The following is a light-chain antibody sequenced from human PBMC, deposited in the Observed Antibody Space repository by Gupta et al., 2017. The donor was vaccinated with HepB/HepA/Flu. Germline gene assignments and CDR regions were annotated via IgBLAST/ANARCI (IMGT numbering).Light chain of an antibody. Sequence: TQSPVSLPGTAVELAISSCRSSQGRLHSNGFTYLDWYLQKPGQSPQLLLSLGANRAPGVPDRISGSGSGTDFTLKISRVEAEDVGVYYCMQALHTPSTFGQGTKVEIK. CDR3: MQALHTPST. CDR1: QGRLHSNGFTY. CDR2: LGA. V-gene: IGKV2-28*01. J-gene: IGKJ1*01.